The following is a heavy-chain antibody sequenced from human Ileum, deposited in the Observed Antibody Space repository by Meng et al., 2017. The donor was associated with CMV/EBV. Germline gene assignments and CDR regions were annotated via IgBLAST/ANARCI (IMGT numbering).Heavy chain of an antibody. D-gene: IGHD2-2*02. CDR1: GGSISSYY. CDR3: ARDLEGGVPAAIGH. Sequence: ESLKISCTVSGGSISSYYWTWIRLPPGKGLEWIGYINYSGSTNYNPSLKSRVTISVDTSKDQFSLKLSSVTAADTAVYCCARDLEGGVPAAIGHWGQGTLVTVSS. J-gene: IGHJ4*02. CDR2: INYSGST. V-gene: IGHV4-59*01.